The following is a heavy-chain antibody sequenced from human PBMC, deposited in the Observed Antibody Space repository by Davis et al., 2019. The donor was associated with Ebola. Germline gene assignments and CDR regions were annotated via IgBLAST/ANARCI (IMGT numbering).Heavy chain of an antibody. CDR3: AREGYTGYVRISGSYYADY. J-gene: IGHJ4*02. Sequence: GGSLRLSCAFSGFSASLYSLNWVRQAPGKGLEWVSYISSTSSTIYYADSVKGRFTISRDNARNSVYLQLNSLTDEDTAVYFCAREGYTGYVRISGSYYADYWGQGTLVTVSS. V-gene: IGHV3-48*02. CDR2: ISSTSSTI. D-gene: IGHD1-26*01. CDR1: GFSASLYS.